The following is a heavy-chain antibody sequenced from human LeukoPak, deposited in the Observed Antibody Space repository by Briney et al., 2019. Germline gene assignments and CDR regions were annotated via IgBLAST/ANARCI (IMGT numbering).Heavy chain of an antibody. Sequence: ASVKVSCKASGYTFSNYDINWVRQATGQGLEWMGYMNPNSGNSDYAQMFQGRLTIVTDTSIGTAYMELSSLRSEDTAVYYCARDRAVTSRVRGVLFDYWGQGTLVTVSS. CDR3: ARDRAVTSRVRGVLFDY. CDR2: MNPNSGNS. V-gene: IGHV1-8*03. D-gene: IGHD3-10*02. CDR1: GYTFSNYD. J-gene: IGHJ4*02.